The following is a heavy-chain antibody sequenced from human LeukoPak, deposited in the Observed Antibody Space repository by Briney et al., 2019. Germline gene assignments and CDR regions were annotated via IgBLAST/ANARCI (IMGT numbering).Heavy chain of an antibody. CDR2: IWHDGSNE. Sequence: GGSLRLSCAASGFTFSGYSMNWVRQAPGKGLEWVTVIWHDGSNEYYADSVRGRFTISRDNSKNTLYLQMNRLSPEDTAVYYCARDYCSGGSCYSFSYYYYMDVWGKETTVTVSS. CDR1: GFTFSGYS. J-gene: IGHJ6*03. CDR3: ARDYCSGGSCYSFSYYYYMDV. V-gene: IGHV3-33*08. D-gene: IGHD2-15*01.